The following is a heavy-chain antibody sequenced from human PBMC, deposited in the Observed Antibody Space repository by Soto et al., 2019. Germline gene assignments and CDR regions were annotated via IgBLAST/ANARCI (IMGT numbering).Heavy chain of an antibody. J-gene: IGHJ6*02. CDR2: ISGSGGST. Sequence: EVQLLESGGGLVQPGGSLRLSCAASGFTFSSYAMSWVRQAPGKGLEWVSAISGSGGSTYYADSVKGRFTISRDNSKNTLYPQMNSLRAEDTAVYYCAKSDTRSYYYYYYGMDVWGQGTTVTVSS. D-gene: IGHD2-15*01. CDR1: GFTFSSYA. V-gene: IGHV3-23*01. CDR3: AKSDTRSYYYYYYGMDV.